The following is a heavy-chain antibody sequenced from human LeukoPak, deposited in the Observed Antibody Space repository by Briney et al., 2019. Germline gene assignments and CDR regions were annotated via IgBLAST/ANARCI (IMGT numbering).Heavy chain of an antibody. CDR3: ARVGSGSYKTYYYYYYMDV. V-gene: IGHV3-7*01. CDR1: GFTFSSYW. CDR2: IKQDGSEK. Sequence: GGSLRLSCAASGFTFSSYWMSWVRQAPGKGLEWVANIKQDGSEKYYVDSVKGRFTISRDNAKNTLYLQMNSLRAEDTAVYYCARVGSGSYKTYYYYYYMDVWGKGTTVTISS. D-gene: IGHD1-26*01. J-gene: IGHJ6*03.